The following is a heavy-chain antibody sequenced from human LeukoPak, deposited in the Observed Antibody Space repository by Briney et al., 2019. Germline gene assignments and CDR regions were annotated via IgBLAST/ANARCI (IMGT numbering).Heavy chain of an antibody. CDR2: INAGNGDT. CDR3: AREHDFWSPYAFDI. V-gene: IGHV1-3*01. Sequence: ASVKVSCKASEYPFSRSVIHWVRQAPGQRLEWMGWINAGNGDTEYSQNFQGRVTITRDTSASTAYMELSSLRSEDTAVYYCAREHDFWSPYAFDIWGQGTMVTVSS. J-gene: IGHJ3*02. D-gene: IGHD3-3*01. CDR1: EYPFSRSV.